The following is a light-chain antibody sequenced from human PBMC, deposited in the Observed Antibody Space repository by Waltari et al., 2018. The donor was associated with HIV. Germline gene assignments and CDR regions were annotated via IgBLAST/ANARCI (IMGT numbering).Light chain of an antibody. CDR2: YDG. Sequence: SYVLTQTPSVSVAPGKTATLTCAGSDIGTRRVHWYRQKPGQAPVLVIYYDGERPSGIAERFSGSNSGNTATLTISRVGVGDEADYYCQVWDANTDVVFGTGTKLTVL. CDR1: DIGTRR. CDR3: QVWDANTDVV. V-gene: IGLV3-21*04. J-gene: IGLJ2*01.